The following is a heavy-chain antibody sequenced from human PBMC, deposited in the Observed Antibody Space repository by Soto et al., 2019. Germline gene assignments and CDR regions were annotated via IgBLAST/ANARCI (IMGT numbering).Heavy chain of an antibody. D-gene: IGHD3-16*01. Sequence: GESLKISCKGSGYSFANSWIGWVRQMPGKGLEWMGIIYPGDSDTRYSPSFQGHVSISADKSNSSAFLQWSSLKASGTAMYYCARGITVSMITPLGVFDIWGQGTMVTVSS. CDR1: GYSFANSW. CDR2: IYPGDSDT. J-gene: IGHJ3*02. V-gene: IGHV5-51*01. CDR3: ARGITVSMITPLGVFDI.